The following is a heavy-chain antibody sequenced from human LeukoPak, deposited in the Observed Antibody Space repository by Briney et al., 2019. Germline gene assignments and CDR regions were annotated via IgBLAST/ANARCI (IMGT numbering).Heavy chain of an antibody. V-gene: IGHV3-48*03. J-gene: IGHJ4*02. CDR3: ASGADILTGYYGY. CDR2: ISSSSYI. D-gene: IGHD3-9*01. Sequence: PGGSLRLSCAASGFTFSSYEMNWVRQAPGKGLEWVSYISSSSYIYYADSVKGRFTISRDNAKNSLYLKMNSLRAEDTAVYYCASGADILTGYYGYWGQGTLVTVSS. CDR1: GFTFSSYE.